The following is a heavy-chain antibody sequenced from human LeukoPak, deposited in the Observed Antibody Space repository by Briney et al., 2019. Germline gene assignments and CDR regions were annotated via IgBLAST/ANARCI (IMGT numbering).Heavy chain of an antibody. J-gene: IGHJ4*02. CDR3: ARVAGSPDF. CDR2: MNPISGNT. CDR1: GYTFTTHD. Sequence: ASVKVSCKAFGYTFTTHDISWVRQAPGQGLEWMGWMNPISGNTGFAQKFQGRLTLTRNTSISTAYMELTSLRSEDTAVYYCARVAGSPDFWGQGTLVTVSS. D-gene: IGHD2-15*01. V-gene: IGHV1-8*03.